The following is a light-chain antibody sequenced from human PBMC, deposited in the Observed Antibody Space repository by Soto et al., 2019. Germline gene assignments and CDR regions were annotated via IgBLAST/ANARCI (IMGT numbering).Light chain of an antibody. CDR3: TSYTTVATWV. Sequence: QSVLAQPASVSGSPGQSIAISCTGSSSDIGAYKYVSWYQQHPGKAPKLLISEVTNRPSGVSDRFSGSKSGNTASLTISGLQAEDEADYYCTSYTTVATWVFGGGTKLTVL. J-gene: IGLJ3*02. CDR1: SSDIGAYKY. V-gene: IGLV2-14*01. CDR2: EVT.